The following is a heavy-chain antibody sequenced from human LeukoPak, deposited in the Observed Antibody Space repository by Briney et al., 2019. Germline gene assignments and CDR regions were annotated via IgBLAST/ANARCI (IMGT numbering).Heavy chain of an antibody. D-gene: IGHD6-13*01. CDR1: GYRFPSYW. CDR3: ARLGGYSSSQGDY. CDR2: IDPIDSYT. V-gene: IGHV5-10-1*01. J-gene: IGHJ4*02. Sequence: PGESLRISCKASGYRFPSYWITWVRQMPGKGLEWMGGIDPIDSYTTYSPSFQGHVTISADKSIATVYLQWSSLKASDTAMYYCARLGGYSSSQGDYWGQGTLVTVSS.